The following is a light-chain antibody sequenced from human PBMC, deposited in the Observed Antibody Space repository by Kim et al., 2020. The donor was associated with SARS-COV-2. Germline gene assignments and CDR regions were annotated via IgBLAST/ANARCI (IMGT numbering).Light chain of an antibody. V-gene: IGKV4-1*01. Sequence: DIVMTQSPDSLAVYLGERATINCKSSQSVLHTSNSKNLLSWFQQKPGQPPKLLIYWASTRESGVPDRFSGSGSGTDFTLSISSLQAEDVAVYYCQQYYSGPNTFGQGTRLEIK. CDR3: QQYYSGPNT. J-gene: IGKJ5*01. CDR1: QSVLHTSNSKNL. CDR2: WAS.